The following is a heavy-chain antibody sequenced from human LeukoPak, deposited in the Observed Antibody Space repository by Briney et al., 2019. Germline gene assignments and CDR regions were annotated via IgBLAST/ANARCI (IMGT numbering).Heavy chain of an antibody. J-gene: IGHJ4*02. CDR1: GGSISSYY. CDR3: ARVNYYDSSPFGDY. D-gene: IGHD3-22*01. CDR2: IYYSGST. V-gene: IGHV4-59*01. Sequence: SETLSLTCTVSGGSISSYYWSWIRQPPGKGLEWIGHIYYSGSTNYNPSLKSRVTISVDTSKNQFSLKLSSVTAADTAVYYCARVNYYDSSPFGDYWGQGTLVTVSS.